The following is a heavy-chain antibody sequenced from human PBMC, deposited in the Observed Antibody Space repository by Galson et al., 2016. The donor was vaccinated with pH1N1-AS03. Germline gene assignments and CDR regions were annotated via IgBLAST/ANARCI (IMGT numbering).Heavy chain of an antibody. Sequence: SLRLSCAASRFTFSNLWMHWVRQGPGKGLVWVARVNGDGSSTTYADSVKGRFTISRDNAKNTVYLQMISLRAEDTAVYYCATGRGYYYEYWGQGTLVTVSS. CDR3: ATGRGYYYEY. CDR2: VNGDGSST. D-gene: IGHD3-10*01. J-gene: IGHJ4*02. CDR1: RFTFSNLW. V-gene: IGHV3-74*01.